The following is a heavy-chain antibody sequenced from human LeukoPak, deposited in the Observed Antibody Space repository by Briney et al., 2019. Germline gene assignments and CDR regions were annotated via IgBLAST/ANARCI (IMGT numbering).Heavy chain of an antibody. D-gene: IGHD6-19*01. CDR1: GYTFTSYG. V-gene: IGHV1-18*01. CDR3: ARGGANSGWYSSFDY. CDR2: ISAYNGNT. J-gene: IGHJ4*02. Sequence: GASVKVSXKASGYTFTSYGISWVRQAPGQGLEWMGWISAYNGNTNYAQKLQGRVTMTTDTSTSTAYMELRSLRSDDTAVYYCARGGANSGWYSSFDYWGQGTLVTVSS.